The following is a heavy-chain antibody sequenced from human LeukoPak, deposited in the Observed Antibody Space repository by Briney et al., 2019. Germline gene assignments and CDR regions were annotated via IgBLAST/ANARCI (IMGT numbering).Heavy chain of an antibody. CDR2: IFYSGST. V-gene: IGHV4-59*01. J-gene: IGHJ6*02. CDR1: GGSISSYY. Sequence: SETLSLTCTASGGSISSYYWSWIRQPPGKGLEWIGYIFYSGSTNYNPSLKSRVTISVDTSKNQFSLRLSSVTAADTAVYYCAKGYSGYDPTCMDVWGQGTTVTVSS. CDR3: AKGYSGYDPTCMDV. D-gene: IGHD5-12*01.